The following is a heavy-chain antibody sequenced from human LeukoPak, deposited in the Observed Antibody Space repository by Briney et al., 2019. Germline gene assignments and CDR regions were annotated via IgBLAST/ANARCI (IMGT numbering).Heavy chain of an antibody. CDR1: GGSISSSSYY. CDR2: IYYSGST. D-gene: IGHD3-16*01. CDR3: ARVPGVLSGDGGYYFDY. Sequence: SETLSLTCTVSGGSISSSSYYWGWIRQPPGKGLEWIGSIYYSGSTYYNPSLKSRVTISVDTSKNQFSLKLSSVTAADTAVYYCARVPGVLSGDGGYYFDYWGQGTLVTVSS. V-gene: IGHV4-39*01. J-gene: IGHJ4*02.